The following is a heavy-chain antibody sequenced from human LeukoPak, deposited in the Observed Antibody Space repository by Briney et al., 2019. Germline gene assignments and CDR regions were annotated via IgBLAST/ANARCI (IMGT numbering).Heavy chain of an antibody. V-gene: IGHV1-18*01. CDR2: ISAYNGNT. J-gene: IGHJ5*02. Sequence: ASVKVSCKASGYTFTSYGISWVRQAPGQGLEWTGWISAYNGNTNYAQKLQGRVTMTTDTSTSTAYMELRSLRSDDTAVYYCAEDYGGGNWFDPWGQGTLVTVSS. CDR3: AEDYGGGNWFDP. CDR1: GYTFTSYG. D-gene: IGHD4-23*01.